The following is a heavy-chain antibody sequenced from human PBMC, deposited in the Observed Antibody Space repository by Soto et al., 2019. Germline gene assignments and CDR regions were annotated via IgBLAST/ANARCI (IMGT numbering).Heavy chain of an antibody. V-gene: IGHV5-10-1*01. CDR1: GYSFTSYW. Sequence: GESLKISCKGSGYSFTSYWISWVRQMPGKGLEWMGRIDPSDSYTNYSPSFQGHVTISADKSISTAYLQWSSLKASDTAMYYCASSPRGYCSSTSCRELGNYYGMDVWGEGTTVTVSS. CDR2: IDPSDSYT. J-gene: IGHJ6*04. D-gene: IGHD2-2*01. CDR3: ASSPRGYCSSTSCRELGNYYGMDV.